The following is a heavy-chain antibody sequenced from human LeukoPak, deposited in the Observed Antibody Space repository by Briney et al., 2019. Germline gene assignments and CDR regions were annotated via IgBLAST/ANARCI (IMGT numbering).Heavy chain of an antibody. Sequence: GTSLRLSCAASGFTFSSYGMHWVRQAPGKGLEWVAFISLDGTNKDYADSVKGRFTISRDNSKTTLSLQMNSLRVEDTAVYYCAKRFCIGGNCFSYYYNHSAMDVWRQGTTPTVPS. CDR1: GFTFSSYG. CDR3: AKRFCIGGNCFSYYYNHSAMDV. V-gene: IGHV3-30*18. J-gene: IGHJ6*02. D-gene: IGHD2-15*01. CDR2: ISLDGTNK.